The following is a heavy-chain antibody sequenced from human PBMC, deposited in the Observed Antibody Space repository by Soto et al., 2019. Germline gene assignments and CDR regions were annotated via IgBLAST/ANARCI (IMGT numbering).Heavy chain of an antibody. Sequence: GGSLRLSCAASGFTFSSYWMSWVRQAPGKGLEWVANIKQDGSEKYYVDSVKGRFTISRDNAKNSLYLQMNSLRAEDTAVYYCARVYCSSTSCYRYGMDVWGQGTTVTVSS. CDR3: ARVYCSSTSCYRYGMDV. J-gene: IGHJ6*02. D-gene: IGHD2-2*01. CDR2: IKQDGSEK. V-gene: IGHV3-7*03. CDR1: GFTFSSYW.